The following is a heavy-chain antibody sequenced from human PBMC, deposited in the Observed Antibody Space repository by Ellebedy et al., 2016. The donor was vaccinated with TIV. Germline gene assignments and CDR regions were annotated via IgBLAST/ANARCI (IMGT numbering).Heavy chain of an antibody. J-gene: IGHJ6*02. CDR1: GYTLTELS. V-gene: IGHV1-24*01. Sequence: ASVKVSCKVSGYTLTELSMHWVRQAPGKGLEWMGGFDPEDGETIYAQKFQGRVTMTEDTSTDTANIELSSLRSEDTAVYYCATAKSLSTVFGVVAHGMDVWGQGTTVTVSS. CDR3: ATAKSLSTVFGVVAHGMDV. D-gene: IGHD3-3*01. CDR2: FDPEDGET.